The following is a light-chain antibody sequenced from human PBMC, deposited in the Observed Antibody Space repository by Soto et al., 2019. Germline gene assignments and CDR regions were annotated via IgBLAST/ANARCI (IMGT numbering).Light chain of an antibody. CDR2: DAS. J-gene: IGKJ4*01. CDR1: QSISSW. Sequence: DIQMTQSPSTLSASVGDRVTITCRASQSISSWLAWYQQKPGKAPKLLIYDASSLESGVPSRFSGSGSGTEFTLTISSLQPDDFATYYCQQYNSDLLTFGGGTKVDIK. V-gene: IGKV1-5*01. CDR3: QQYNSDLLT.